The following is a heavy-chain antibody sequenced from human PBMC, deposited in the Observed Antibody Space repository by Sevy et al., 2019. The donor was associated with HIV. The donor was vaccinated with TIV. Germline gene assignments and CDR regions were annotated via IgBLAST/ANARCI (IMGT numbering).Heavy chain of an antibody. D-gene: IGHD5-18*01. CDR2: ISGSGGST. CDR1: GFTFSSYA. J-gene: IGHJ3*02. CDR3: AKMAERGYSYGSPFGAFDI. V-gene: IGHV3-23*01. Sequence: GGSLRLSCAASGFTFSSYAMSWVRQAPGKGLEWVSAISGSGGSTYYADSVKGRFTISRDNSKNTLYLQMNSLRAEDTAVYYCAKMAERGYSYGSPFGAFDIWGQGTMVTVSS.